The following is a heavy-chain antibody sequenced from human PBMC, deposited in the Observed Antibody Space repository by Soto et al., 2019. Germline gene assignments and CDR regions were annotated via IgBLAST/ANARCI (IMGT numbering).Heavy chain of an antibody. J-gene: IGHJ4*02. CDR1: GGSFSGYY. D-gene: IGHD3-10*01. CDR3: ARGWSGVIISLFRLFDY. Sequence: PSETLSLTCAVYGGSFSGYYWSWIRQPPGKGLEWIGEINHSGSTNYNPSLKSRVTISVDTSKNQFSLKLSSVTAADTAVYYCARGWSGVIISLFRLFDYWGQGTLVTVSS. CDR2: INHSGST. V-gene: IGHV4-34*01.